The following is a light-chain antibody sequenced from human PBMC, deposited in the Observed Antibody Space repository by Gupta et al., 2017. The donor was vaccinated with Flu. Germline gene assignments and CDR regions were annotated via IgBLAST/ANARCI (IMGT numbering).Light chain of an antibody. V-gene: IGLV1-44*01. CDR1: SSNIGSNT. J-gene: IGLJ3*02. Sequence: QSVLTQPPSAPGTPGQSVPTSCPRSSSNIGSNTVNWYQQLPGTAPKLLIYSNNQRPSGVPDRFSGSKSGTSASLAISGLQSEDEADYYCAAWDDSLNGWVFGGGTKLTVL. CDR3: AAWDDSLNGWV. CDR2: SNN.